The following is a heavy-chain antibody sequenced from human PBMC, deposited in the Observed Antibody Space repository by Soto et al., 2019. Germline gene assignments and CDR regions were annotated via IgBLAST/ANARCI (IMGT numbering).Heavy chain of an antibody. D-gene: IGHD2-15*01. Sequence: QVQLVESGGGVVQPGRSLRLSCAASGFTFSSYAMHWVRQAPGKGLEWVAVISYDGSNKYYADSVKGRFTISRDHSKNTLYLQMNSLRAEDTAVYYCARDLGYCRGGSCYSEGMDVWGQGTTVTVSS. J-gene: IGHJ6*02. CDR1: GFTFSSYA. V-gene: IGHV3-30-3*01. CDR3: ARDLGYCRGGSCYSEGMDV. CDR2: ISYDGSNK.